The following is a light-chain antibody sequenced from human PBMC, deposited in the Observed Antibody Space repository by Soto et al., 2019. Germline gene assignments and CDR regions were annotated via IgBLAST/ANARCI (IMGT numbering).Light chain of an antibody. CDR3: QVWDSSSVHFHVV. J-gene: IGLJ2*01. Sequence: QSVLTQPPSVSGAPGQTVTMSCTGSSSNFGAGYDVHWYQQLPGTAPKLLIYGSTNRPSGVPARFSGSKSDTSASLAITGLQAEDEADYYCQVWDSSSVHFHVVFGGRTKLTVL. V-gene: IGLV1-40*01. CDR2: GST. CDR1: SSNFGAGYD.